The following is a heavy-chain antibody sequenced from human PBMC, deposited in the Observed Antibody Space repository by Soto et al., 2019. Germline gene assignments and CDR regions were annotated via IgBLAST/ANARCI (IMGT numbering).Heavy chain of an antibody. CDR2: ISSYGGST. CDR1: GFTFSSYA. D-gene: IGHD3-22*01. Sequence: EVQLVESGGGLVQPGGSLRLSCAASGFTFSSYAMHWVRQAPGKGLEYVSAISSYGGSTYYANSVKGRFTISRDNSKNTLYLQMGSLRAEDMAVYYCARDPDSSGYYYFDYWGQGTLVTVS. CDR3: ARDPDSSGYYYFDY. J-gene: IGHJ4*02. V-gene: IGHV3-64*01.